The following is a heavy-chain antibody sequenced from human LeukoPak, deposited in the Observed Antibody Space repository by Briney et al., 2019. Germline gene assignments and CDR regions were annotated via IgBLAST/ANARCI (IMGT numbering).Heavy chain of an antibody. CDR3: ATGNGGYYDF. Sequence: PGGSLRLSCAASGFTFSDYWMTWVRQAPGKGLEWVGRIKKAADGGTTDYTESVKGRFTMSRDDSKKTLFLQMDSLKLEDTAIYYCATGNGGYYDFWGQGTLVTVSS. J-gene: IGHJ4*02. D-gene: IGHD1-1*01. CDR2: IKKAADGGTT. CDR1: GFTFSDYW. V-gene: IGHV3-15*05.